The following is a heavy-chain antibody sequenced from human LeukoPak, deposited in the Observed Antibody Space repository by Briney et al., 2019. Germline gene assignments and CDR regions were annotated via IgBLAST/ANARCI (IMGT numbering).Heavy chain of an antibody. CDR1: GFTFSSYW. D-gene: IGHD2-2*02. J-gene: IGHJ3*02. CDR3: ARDRCSSTSCYTPDAFDI. Sequence: GGSLGLSCAASGFTFSSYWMSWVRQAPGKGLEWVANIKQDGSEKYYVDSVKGRFTISRDNAKNSLYLQMNSLRAEDTAVYYCARDRCSSTSCYTPDAFDIWGQGTMVTVSS. CDR2: IKQDGSEK. V-gene: IGHV3-7*01.